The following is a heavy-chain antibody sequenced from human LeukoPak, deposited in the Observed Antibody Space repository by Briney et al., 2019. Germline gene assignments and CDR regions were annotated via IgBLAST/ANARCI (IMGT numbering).Heavy chain of an antibody. CDR1: GGSFSGYY. Sequence: PSETLSLTCAVYGGSFSGYYWSWIRQPPGKGLEWIGEINHSGSTNYNPSLKSRATISVDTSKNQFSLKLSSVTAADTAVYYCARGLRLPSPFDIWGQGTMVTVSS. CDR2: INHSGST. D-gene: IGHD5-12*01. J-gene: IGHJ3*02. V-gene: IGHV4-34*01. CDR3: ARGLRLPSPFDI.